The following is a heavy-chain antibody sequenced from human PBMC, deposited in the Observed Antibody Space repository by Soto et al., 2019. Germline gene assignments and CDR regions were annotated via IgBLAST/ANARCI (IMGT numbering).Heavy chain of an antibody. V-gene: IGHV4-34*01. J-gene: IGHJ4*02. Sequence: PSETLSLTCAVYGGSFSGYYWSWIRQPPGKGLEWIGEINHSGSTNYNPSLKSRVTISVDTSKNQFSLKLSSVTAADTAVYYCEVMMTTVTQGILDYWGQGTLVTVSS. D-gene: IGHD4-17*01. CDR1: GGSFSGYY. CDR2: INHSGST. CDR3: EVMMTTVTQGILDY.